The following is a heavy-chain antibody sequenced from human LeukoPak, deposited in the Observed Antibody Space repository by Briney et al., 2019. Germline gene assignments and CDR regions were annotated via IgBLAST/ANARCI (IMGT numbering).Heavy chain of an antibody. D-gene: IGHD5-12*01. V-gene: IGHV3-7*01. CDR1: GFNFINHY. Sequence: PGGSLRLSCSASGFNFINHYMSWVRQGPGKGLECVAKIKPDGSEKYYVDSVKGRLTISRDNSKNSLFLHLNSLRAEDTAVYYCVREIWWRFDYWGQGSLVTVSS. CDR2: IKPDGSEK. J-gene: IGHJ4*02. CDR3: VREIWWRFDY.